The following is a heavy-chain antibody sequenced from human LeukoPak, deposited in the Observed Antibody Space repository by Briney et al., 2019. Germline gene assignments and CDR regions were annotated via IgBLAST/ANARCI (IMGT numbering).Heavy chain of an antibody. V-gene: IGHV3-9*01. J-gene: IGHJ4*02. CDR2: ISWNSGSI. CDR1: GFTFDDYA. Sequence: GGSLRLSCAASGFTFDDYAMHWVRQAPGKGLEWVSGISWNSGSIGYADSVKGRFIISRDNAKNSLYLQMNSLRAEDTALYYCAKNLHYYDSSGIDYWGQGTLVTVSS. D-gene: IGHD3-22*01. CDR3: AKNLHYYDSSGIDY.